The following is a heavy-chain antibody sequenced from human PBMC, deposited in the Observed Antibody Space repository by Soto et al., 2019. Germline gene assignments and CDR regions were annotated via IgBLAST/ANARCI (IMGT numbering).Heavy chain of an antibody. CDR3: ARDSGGYCGSTSCYGDYNYYYYIDV. CDR1: GFTFRTYS. D-gene: IGHD2-2*01. J-gene: IGHJ6*03. V-gene: IGHV3-48*01. CDR2: ISSTSSTM. Sequence: GGSLRLSCAASGFTFRTYSMNWVRQAPGKGLEWVSYISSTSSTMYYADSVKGRFTISRDNAKNSLYLQMNSLRAEDTAVYYCARDSGGYCGSTSCYGDYNYYYYIDVWGKGTTVTVSS.